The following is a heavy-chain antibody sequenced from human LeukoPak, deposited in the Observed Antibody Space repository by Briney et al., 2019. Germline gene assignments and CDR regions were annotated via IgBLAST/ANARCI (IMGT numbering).Heavy chain of an antibody. Sequence: SVKVSCKASGFTFSSSAMQWVRQARGQRLEWIGWIVVVSGNTNYAQKFQERVTITRDMSTSTAYTELSSLRSEDTAVYYCAAGSGSYSIDYWGQGTLVTVSS. J-gene: IGHJ4*02. V-gene: IGHV1-58*02. D-gene: IGHD1-26*01. CDR3: AAGSGSYSIDY. CDR1: GFTFSSSA. CDR2: IVVVSGNT.